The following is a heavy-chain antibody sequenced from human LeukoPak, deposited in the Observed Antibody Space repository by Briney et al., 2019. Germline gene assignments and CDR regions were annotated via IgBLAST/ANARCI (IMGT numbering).Heavy chain of an antibody. CDR1: GFTFSSYW. V-gene: IGHV3-74*01. CDR3: ARIRQVYYYYMDV. J-gene: IGHJ6*03. Sequence: GGSLRLSCAASGFTFSSYWMHWVRQAPGKGLVWVSRINSDGSSTSYADSVKGRFTISRDNAKNTLYLQMNSLRAEDTAVYYCARIRQVYYYYMDVWGKGTTVTVSS. CDR2: INSDGSST.